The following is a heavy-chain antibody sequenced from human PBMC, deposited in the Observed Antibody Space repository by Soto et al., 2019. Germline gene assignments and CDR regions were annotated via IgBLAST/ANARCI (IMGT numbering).Heavy chain of an antibody. CDR2: MYSSGTT. J-gene: IGHJ4*02. D-gene: IGHD2-21*02. CDR1: GFTVSNNY. CDR3: TAGLSPGNS. Sequence: EVQLVESGGDLVQPGGSLRLSCAASGFTVSNNYISWVRQAPGKGLEWVSLMYSSGTTHYADSVKGRFTISRDSSKNTVFLQMNSLPAEDTAVYCCTAGLSPGNSWGQGTLVTVSS. V-gene: IGHV3-66*01.